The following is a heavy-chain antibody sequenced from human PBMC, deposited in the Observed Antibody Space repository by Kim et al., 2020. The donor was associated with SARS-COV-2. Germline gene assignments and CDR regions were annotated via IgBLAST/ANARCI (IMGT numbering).Heavy chain of an antibody. D-gene: IGHD6-19*01. Sequence: GESLKISCKGSGYSFTSYWIGWVRQMPGKGLEWMGIIYPGDSDTRYSLSFQGQVTISADKSISTAYLQWSSLKASDTAMYYCARFYLSAGAVAGTIALFDIWGQGTMVTVSS. CDR3: ARFYLSAGAVAGTIALFDI. CDR1: GYSFTSYW. V-gene: IGHV5-51*01. J-gene: IGHJ3*02. CDR2: IYPGDSDT.